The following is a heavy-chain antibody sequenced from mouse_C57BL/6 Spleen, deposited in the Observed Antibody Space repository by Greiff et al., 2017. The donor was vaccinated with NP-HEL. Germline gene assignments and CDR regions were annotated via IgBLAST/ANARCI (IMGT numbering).Heavy chain of an antibody. V-gene: IGHV2-9-1*01. CDR3: ARKEIYYGNVYAMDY. CDR1: GFSLTSYA. Sequence: VKLVESGPGLVAPSQSLSITCTVSGFSLTSYAISWVRQPPGKGLEWLGVIWTGGGTNYNSALKSRLSISKDNSKSQVFLKMNSLQTDDTARYYCARKEIYYGNVYAMDYWGQGTSVTVAS. J-gene: IGHJ4*01. D-gene: IGHD2-1*01. CDR2: IWTGGGT.